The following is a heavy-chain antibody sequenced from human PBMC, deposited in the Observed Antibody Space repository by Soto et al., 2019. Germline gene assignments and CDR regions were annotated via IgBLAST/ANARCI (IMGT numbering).Heavy chain of an antibody. J-gene: IGHJ4*02. D-gene: IGHD4-17*01. CDR1: GGSISGYY. V-gene: IGHV4-59*01. Sequence: PSETLSITCTVSGGSISGYYWSWIRQPPGKGLEWIGYIYYSGSTNYNPSLKSRVTISVETSKNQFSLKLSSVTAADTVGYYCARRYGASLDYWGQGTLVTVS. CDR2: IYYSGST. CDR3: ARRYGASLDY.